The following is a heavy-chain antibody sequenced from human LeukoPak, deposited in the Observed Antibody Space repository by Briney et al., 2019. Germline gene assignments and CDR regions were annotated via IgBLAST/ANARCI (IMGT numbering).Heavy chain of an antibody. CDR3: ARALYYYDSSGHHPDFDY. CDR1: GFTFSSYW. V-gene: IGHV3-74*01. CDR2: INSDGSST. J-gene: IGHJ4*02. D-gene: IGHD3-22*01. Sequence: PGGSLRLSCAASGFTFSSYWMHWVRQAPGKGLVWVSRINSDGSSTSYADSVKGRFTISRDNAKNTLYLQMNSLRAEDTAVYYCARALYYYDSSGHHPDFDYWGQGTLVTVSS.